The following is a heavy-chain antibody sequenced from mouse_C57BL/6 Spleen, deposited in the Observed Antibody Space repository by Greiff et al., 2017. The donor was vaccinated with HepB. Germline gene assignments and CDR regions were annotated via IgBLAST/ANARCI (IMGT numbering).Heavy chain of an antibody. D-gene: IGHD2-4*01. V-gene: IGHV1-54*01. CDR1: GYAFTNYL. CDR2: INPGSGGT. J-gene: IGHJ2*01. CDR3: ARGDYDYGGFDY. Sequence: VQLQQSGAELVRPGTSVKVSCKASGYAFTNYLIEWVKQRPGQGLEWIGVINPGSGGTNYNEKFKGKATLTADKSSSTAYMQLSSLTSEDSAVYFCARGDYDYGGFDYWGQGTTPTVSS.